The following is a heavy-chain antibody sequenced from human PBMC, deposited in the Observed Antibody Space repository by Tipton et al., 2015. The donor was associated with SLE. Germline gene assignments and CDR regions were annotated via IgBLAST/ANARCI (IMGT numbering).Heavy chain of an antibody. CDR2: IIPIFGTA. CDR1: GGTFSSYA. CDR3: ARGRDGYNYVEGVGDYYYGMDV. D-gene: IGHD5-24*01. V-gene: IGHV1-69*01. J-gene: IGHJ6*02. Sequence: QVQLVQSGAEVKKPGSSVKVSCKASGGTFSSYAISWVRQAPGQGLEWMGGIIPIFGTANYAQKFQGRVTITADESTSTAYMELSSLRSEDTAVYYCARGRDGYNYVEGVGDYYYGMDVWGQGTTATVSS.